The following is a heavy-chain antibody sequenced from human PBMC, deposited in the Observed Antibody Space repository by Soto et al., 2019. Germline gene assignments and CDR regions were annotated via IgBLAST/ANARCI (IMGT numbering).Heavy chain of an antibody. D-gene: IGHD3-22*01. V-gene: IGHV1-2*07. Sequence: SVKVSCKTSGYTFTTYFIHWVRQAPGQGLEWLGWINVDSGDTKSADGFKGRVTLTRDTSITTADMELTSLTSDDTAVYYCARGGLSYDSSGSPFAFWGQGTLVTVSS. CDR1: GYTFTTYF. CDR2: INVDSGDT. CDR3: ARGGLSYDSSGSPFAF. J-gene: IGHJ5*01.